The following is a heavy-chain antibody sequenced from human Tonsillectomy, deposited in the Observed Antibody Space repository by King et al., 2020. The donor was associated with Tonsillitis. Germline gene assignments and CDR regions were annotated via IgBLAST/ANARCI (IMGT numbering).Heavy chain of an antibody. Sequence: VQLVESGGVVVQPGGSLRLSCAASGFTFDDYTMHWVRQAPGKGLEWVSLINRDGGSTYYANSVKGRFTISRDNNKNSLYLQMNILRTEDTAFYYCAKGGRVAVAGIDYWGQGTLVTVSS. V-gene: IGHV3-43*01. CDR3: AKGGRVAVAGIDY. CDR2: INRDGGST. CDR1: GFTFDDYT. D-gene: IGHD6-19*01. J-gene: IGHJ4*02.